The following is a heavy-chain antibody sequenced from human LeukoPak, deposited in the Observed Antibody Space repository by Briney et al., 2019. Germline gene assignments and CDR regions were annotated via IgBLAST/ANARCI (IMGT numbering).Heavy chain of an antibody. D-gene: IGHD3-22*01. CDR1: GGSFSGYY. CDR2: INHSGST. CDR3: ARGPYDSSGYYYGFLRRYGMDV. Sequence: PSETLSLTCAVYGGSFSGYYWSWIRQPPGKGLEWIGEINHSGSTNYNPSLKSRVTISVDTSKNQFSLKLSSVTAAGTAVYYCARGPYDSSGYYYGFLRRYGMDVWGQGTTVTVSS. J-gene: IGHJ6*02. V-gene: IGHV4-34*01.